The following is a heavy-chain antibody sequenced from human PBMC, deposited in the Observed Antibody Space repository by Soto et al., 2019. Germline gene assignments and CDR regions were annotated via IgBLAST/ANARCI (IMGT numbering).Heavy chain of an antibody. CDR3: AHRRPATSSSSRYYSDY. D-gene: IGHD6-6*01. CDR2: IYLNDYK. Sequence: SGPTLVNPTQTLTLTCSFSGFSFSTSGVGVGWIRQPPGKALEWLAVIYLNDYKLFSPCLKNMLTINKDTSKNQVVLTMTNMDPVDTATYYCAHRRPATSSSSRYYSDYWGLGTLVTVSS. J-gene: IGHJ4*02. V-gene: IGHV2-5*01. CDR1: GFSFSTSGVG.